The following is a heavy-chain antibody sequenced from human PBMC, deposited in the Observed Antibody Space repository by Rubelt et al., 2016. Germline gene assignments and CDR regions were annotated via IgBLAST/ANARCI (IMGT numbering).Heavy chain of an antibody. J-gene: IGHJ5*02. Sequence: QVQLVQSGAEVKKPGASVKVSCKVSGYTLTELSMHWVRQAPGKGLEWMGRIIPILGIANYAQKFQGRVTITRDTSASTAYMELSSLRSEDTAVYYCARVIWGSGWSNNWFDPWGQGTLVTVSS. CDR1: GYTLTELS. D-gene: IGHD6-19*01. CDR3: ARVIWGSGWSNNWFDP. CDR2: IIPILGIA. V-gene: IGHV1-24*01.